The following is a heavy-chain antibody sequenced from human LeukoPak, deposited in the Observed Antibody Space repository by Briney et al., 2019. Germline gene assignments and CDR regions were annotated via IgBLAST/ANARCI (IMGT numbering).Heavy chain of an antibody. V-gene: IGHV5-51*01. D-gene: IGHD7-27*01. CDR3: ARPNGGRLWAWHFDY. CDR2: IYPGDSDT. J-gene: IGHJ4*02. CDR1: GYSFATYW. Sequence: GESLKISCKASGYSFATYWIGWVRQTPGKGLEWMGLIYPGDSDTRYSPSFQGQVTISADKSISSTSLQWRSLKASDTAMYYCARPNGGRLWAWHFDYWGQGTPVTVSS.